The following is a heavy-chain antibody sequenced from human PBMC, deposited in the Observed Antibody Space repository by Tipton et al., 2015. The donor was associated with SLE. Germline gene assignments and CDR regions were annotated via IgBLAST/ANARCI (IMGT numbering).Heavy chain of an antibody. J-gene: IGHJ4*02. Sequence: SLRLSCAASGFTFSSYGMHWARQAPGKGLEWVAVISYDGSNKYYADSVKGRFTISRDNSKNTLYLQMNSLRAEDTAVYYCAKDGIRGYSSSWSFDYWGQGTLVTVSS. CDR2: ISYDGSNK. CDR1: GFTFSSYG. V-gene: IGHV3-30*18. CDR3: AKDGIRGYSSSWSFDY. D-gene: IGHD6-13*01.